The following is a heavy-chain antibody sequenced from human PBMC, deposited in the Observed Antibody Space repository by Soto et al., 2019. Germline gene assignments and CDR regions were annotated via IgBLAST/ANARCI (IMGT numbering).Heavy chain of an antibody. J-gene: IGHJ6*02. CDR2: ITTYNGNT. V-gene: IGHV1-18*01. CDR1: RYIFTNYG. Sequence: QVQLVQSGVEVREPGASVKVSCKAVRYIFTNYGVSWVRQAPGQGLEWMGWITTYNGNTEYAQKFQGRVTMTTDASTRTAYMELGSVSSDETAIYYCARALTGYGMDVWGQGTTVAVSS. CDR3: ARALTGYGMDV.